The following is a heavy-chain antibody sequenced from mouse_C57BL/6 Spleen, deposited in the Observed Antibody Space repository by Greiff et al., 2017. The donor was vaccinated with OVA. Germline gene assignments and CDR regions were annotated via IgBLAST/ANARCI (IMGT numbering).Heavy chain of an antibody. CDR1: GYTFTSYW. CDR3: AVYYSNFFDY. Sequence: QVQLQQPGAELVMPGASVKLSCKASGYTFTSYWMHWVKQRPGQGLEWIGMIHPNSGSTNYNEKFKSKATLTVDKSSSTAYMQLSSLTSEDSAVYYCAVYYSNFFDYWGQGTTLTVSS. J-gene: IGHJ2*01. CDR2: IHPNSGST. V-gene: IGHV1-64*01. D-gene: IGHD2-5*01.